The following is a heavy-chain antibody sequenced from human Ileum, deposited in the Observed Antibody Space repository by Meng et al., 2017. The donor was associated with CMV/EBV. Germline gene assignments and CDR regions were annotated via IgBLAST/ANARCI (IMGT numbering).Heavy chain of an antibody. CDR2: INSKTGDT. J-gene: IGHJ5*02. CDR3: VRGPTMVVGMGWLDP. CDR1: GYTFSDYY. Sequence: ASVKVSCKASGYTFSDYYIHWVRQAPGQGLEWMAWINSKTGDTNYAQRFQDRVTLTRDTSLNTVYMEMIRLQSNDTAVYYCVRGPTMVVGMGWLDPWGQGTAVTVSS. V-gene: IGHV1-2*02. D-gene: IGHD4/OR15-4a*01.